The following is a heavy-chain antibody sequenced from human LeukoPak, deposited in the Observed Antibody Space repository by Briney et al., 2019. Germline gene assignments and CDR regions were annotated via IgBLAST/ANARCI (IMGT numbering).Heavy chain of an antibody. CDR2: IFSGGDT. CDR1: GFTVRSNY. Sequence: GGSLRLSCAASGFTVRSNYMSWVRQAPGKGLEWVSVIFSGGDTYYADSVKGRFTISRDDSRNTLYLQMTTLRAEDTAVYYCARALLGGYNDYWGQGTLVTVSS. V-gene: IGHV3-66*01. J-gene: IGHJ4*02. CDR3: ARALLGGYNDY. D-gene: IGHD5-24*01.